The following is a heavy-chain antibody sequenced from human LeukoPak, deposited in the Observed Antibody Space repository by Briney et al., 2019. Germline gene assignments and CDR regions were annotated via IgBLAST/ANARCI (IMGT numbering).Heavy chain of an antibody. CDR3: TRDQTPYY. CDR2: IRSKIYGGTP. J-gene: IGHJ4*02. CDR1: GFTFSDYY. Sequence: GGSLRLSCAASGFTFSDYYMSWIRQAPGKGLEWVGFIRSKIYGGTPEYAASVKGRFTISRDDSKGIAYLQMNSLKTEDTAVYYCTRDQTPYYWGQGTLVTVSS. V-gene: IGHV3-49*03.